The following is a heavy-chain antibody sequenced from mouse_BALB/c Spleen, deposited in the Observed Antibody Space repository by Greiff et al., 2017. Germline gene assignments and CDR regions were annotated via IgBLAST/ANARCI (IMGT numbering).Heavy chain of an antibody. J-gene: IGHJ4*01. V-gene: IGHV5-6-4*01. CDR1: GFTFSSYT. D-gene: IGHD1-1*01. CDR2: ISSGGSYT. CDR3: TREGGSDYAMDY. Sequence: EVQVVESGGGLVKPGGSLKLSCAASGFTFSSYTMSWVRQTPEKRLEWVATISSGGSYTYYPDSVKGRFTISRDNAKNTLYLQMSSLKSEDTAMYYCTREGGSDYAMDYWGQGTSVTVSS.